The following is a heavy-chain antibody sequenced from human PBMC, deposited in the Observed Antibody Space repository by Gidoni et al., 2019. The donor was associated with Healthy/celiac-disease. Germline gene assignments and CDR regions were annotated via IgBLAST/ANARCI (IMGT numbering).Heavy chain of an antibody. V-gene: IGHV4-30-2*01. J-gene: IGHJ5*02. CDR3: ARGGSGIAVEGDWFDP. Sequence: QLQLQESGSGLVKPSQTLSLTCAVSGCSITRGGYSGRWIRQPPGKGLEWIGYNDHSGSTYYNPSLKSRVTRSVDRSKNQFSLKLSSVTAADTAVYYCARGGSGIAVEGDWFDPWGQGTLVTVSS. CDR1: GCSITRGGYS. D-gene: IGHD6-19*01. CDR2: NDHSGST.